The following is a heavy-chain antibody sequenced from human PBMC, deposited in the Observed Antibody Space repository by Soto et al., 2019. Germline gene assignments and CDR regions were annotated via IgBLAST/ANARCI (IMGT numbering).Heavy chain of an antibody. V-gene: IGHV4-39*07. Sequence: PSETLSLTCTVSGGSISSSSYYWGWIRQPPGRGLEWIGSIYYSGSTYYNPSLKSRVTISVDTSKNQFSLKLSSVTAADTAVYYCARNYYDSSGYPNFDYWGQGTLVPVSS. CDR3: ARNYYDSSGYPNFDY. D-gene: IGHD3-22*01. CDR1: GGSISSSSYY. J-gene: IGHJ4*02. CDR2: IYYSGST.